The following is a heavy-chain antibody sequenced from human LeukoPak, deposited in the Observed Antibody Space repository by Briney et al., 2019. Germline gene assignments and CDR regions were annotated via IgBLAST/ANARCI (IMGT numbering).Heavy chain of an antibody. CDR3: TRDPPVGRFQPRPDYFDMDV. CDR1: GYSFITYG. D-gene: IGHD1-14*01. J-gene: IGHJ6*03. V-gene: IGHV1-18*01. Sequence: GASVKVSCKASGYSFITYGVSWVRQAPGQGLEWLGWISPSKGDTNYAQKIQARITMTADTSTNTVYMELRSLRPYDTAIYYCTRDPPVGRFQPRPDYFDMDVWGKGTTVTVSS. CDR2: ISPSKGDT.